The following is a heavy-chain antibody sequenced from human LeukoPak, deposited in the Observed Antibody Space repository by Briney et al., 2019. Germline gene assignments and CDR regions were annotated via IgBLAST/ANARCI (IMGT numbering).Heavy chain of an antibody. D-gene: IGHD4-11*01. V-gene: IGHV4-34*01. Sequence: SETLSLTCAVYGGAFSGYYWSRIRQPPGKGLEWIGEINHSGDTKYNPSLKSRVSMSVDVSKDQFSLKLTSLTAADTAVYYCARGSRNYNNYEGADYWGQGTLVTVSS. CDR2: INHSGDT. CDR1: GGAFSGYY. J-gene: IGHJ4*02. CDR3: ARGSRNYNNYEGADY.